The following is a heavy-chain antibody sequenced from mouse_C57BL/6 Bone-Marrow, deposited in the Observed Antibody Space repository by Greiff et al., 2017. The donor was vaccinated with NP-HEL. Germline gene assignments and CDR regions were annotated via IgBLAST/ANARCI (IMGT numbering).Heavy chain of an antibody. J-gene: IGHJ2*01. CDR3: ARGVTIYCDY. Sequence: VQLKQSGAELVRPGASVTLSCKASGYTFTDYEMHWVKKTPVHGLEWIGAIDPVTGGTAYNQKFKGKAILTADKSSSTAYMELSSLTSEDSAVYYGARGVTIYCDYWGQGTTLTVSS. D-gene: IGHD2-13*01. V-gene: IGHV1-15*01. CDR1: GYTFTDYE. CDR2: IDPVTGGT.